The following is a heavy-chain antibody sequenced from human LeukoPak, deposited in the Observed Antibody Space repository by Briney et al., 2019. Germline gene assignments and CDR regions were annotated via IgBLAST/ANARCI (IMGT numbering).Heavy chain of an antibody. D-gene: IGHD2-2*01. Sequence: GGSLRLSCAASGFTFSSYSVNWVRQAPGKGLEWVSSISSSSSYIYYADSVKGRFTISRDNAKNSLYLRMNSLRAEDTAVYYCARGHHRSSTSCYVPQDYWGQGTLVTVSS. CDR1: GFTFSSYS. CDR3: ARGHHRSSTSCYVPQDY. CDR2: ISSSSSYI. V-gene: IGHV3-21*01. J-gene: IGHJ4*02.